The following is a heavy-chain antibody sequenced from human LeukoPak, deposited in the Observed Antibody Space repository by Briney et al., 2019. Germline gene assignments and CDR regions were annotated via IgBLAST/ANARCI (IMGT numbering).Heavy chain of an antibody. D-gene: IGHD3-10*01. J-gene: IGHJ4*02. CDR1: GFTFSSYA. CDR2: ISGRGGGT. CDR3: SKSYGNYYSGSRYYFDY. V-gene: IGHV3-23*01. Sequence: GGSLRLSWVASGFTFSSYAMSCVRQAPGKGLEWVSSISGRGGGTYYADSVKGRFTISRDNSKNTLYLQMNSLRAEDTAVYYFSKSYGNYYSGSRYYFDYWGQGTPVTVSS.